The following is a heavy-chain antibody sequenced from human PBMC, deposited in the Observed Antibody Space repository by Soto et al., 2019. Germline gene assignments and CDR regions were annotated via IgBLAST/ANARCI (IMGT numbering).Heavy chain of an antibody. Sequence: QVQLEQSGAEVKKPGYAVKVSCKASGGTFSDQGVAWLRQAPGQGLEWMGGTIPVFNTAKYAQKFQGRVTVTAYKIKNIPEEELSSPISDDTAFYFCPQGVYCAASYYPGPSAFDIWGQGTVVIVS. J-gene: IGHJ3*02. CDR2: TIPVFNTA. CDR1: GGTFSDQG. CDR3: PQGVYCAASYYPGPSAFDI. V-gene: IGHV1-69*06. D-gene: IGHD3-10*01.